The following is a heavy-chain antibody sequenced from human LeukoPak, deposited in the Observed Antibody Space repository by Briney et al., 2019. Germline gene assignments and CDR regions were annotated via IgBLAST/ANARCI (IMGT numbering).Heavy chain of an antibody. J-gene: IGHJ4*02. Sequence: SETLSLTCTVSGGSVSSGSYYWSWIRQPPGKGLEWIGHIYYSGSTNYNPSLKSRVTISVDTSKNQFSLKLSSLTAADTAVYYCARGYSRRTYMNYWGQGTLVTVSS. V-gene: IGHV4-61*01. CDR3: ARGYSRRTYMNY. CDR1: GGSVSSGSYY. D-gene: IGHD6-13*01. CDR2: IYYSGST.